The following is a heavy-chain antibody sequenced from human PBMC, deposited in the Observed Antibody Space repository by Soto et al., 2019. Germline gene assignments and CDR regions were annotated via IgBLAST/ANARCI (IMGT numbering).Heavy chain of an antibody. V-gene: IGHV4-30-2*01. Sequence: SETLSLTCAVSGGSISSGGYSWSWIRQPPGKGLEWIGYIYHSGSTYYNPSLKSRVTISVERSKNQFSLKLSSVTAADTAVYYCARGRRGGGWLDPWGQGTMVTVYS. J-gene: IGHJ5*02. D-gene: IGHD3-10*01. CDR2: IYHSGST. CDR3: ARGRRGGGWLDP. CDR1: GGSISSGGYS.